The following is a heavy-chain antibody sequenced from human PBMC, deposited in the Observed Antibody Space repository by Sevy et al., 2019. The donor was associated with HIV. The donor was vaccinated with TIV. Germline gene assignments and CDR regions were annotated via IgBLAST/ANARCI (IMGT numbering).Heavy chain of an antibody. CDR3: AKDIRVALVVPSPGYGMDV. J-gene: IGHJ6*02. V-gene: IGHV3-23*01. CDR1: GFNFINYG. Sequence: GGSLRLSCAASGFNFINYGMSWVRQAPGKGLEWVSVISGSGDTTNYADSGKGRFVTSRDNSKNTMYLQLNSLRAEDTAVYYWAKDIRVALVVPSPGYGMDVWGHGTSVTVAS. CDR2: ISGSGDTT. D-gene: IGHD2-15*01.